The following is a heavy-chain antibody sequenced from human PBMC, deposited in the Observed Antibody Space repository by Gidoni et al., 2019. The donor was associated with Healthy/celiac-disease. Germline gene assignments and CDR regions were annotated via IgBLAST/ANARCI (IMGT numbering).Heavy chain of an antibody. CDR2: ISGSGGST. Sequence: EVQLVESGGGVVQPGGSMRLCRAAYGFTVSSCAMSWVRQAPGKGLEWVAAISGSGGSTYYAASVKGRITISRDNSNNTLYLQMNSLRAEDTAVYYCARAAYYASSGYYYADPFDYWGHGTLVTVSS. D-gene: IGHD3-22*01. CDR3: ARAAYYASSGYYYADPFDY. V-gene: IGHV3-23*04. J-gene: IGHJ4*01. CDR1: GFTVSSCA.